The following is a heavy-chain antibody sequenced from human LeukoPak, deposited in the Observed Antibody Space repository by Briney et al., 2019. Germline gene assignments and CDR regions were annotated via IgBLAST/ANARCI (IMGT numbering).Heavy chain of an antibody. D-gene: IGHD1-26*01. J-gene: IGHJ5*02. CDR1: GFTFSSYS. CDR2: ISSSSSYI. CDR3: AREAYSGSLRGWFDP. V-gene: IGHV3-21*01. Sequence: PGGSLRLSCAASGFTFSSYSMNWVRQAPGKGLEWVSSISSSSSYIYYVDSVKGRFTISRDNAKNSLYLQMNSLRAEDTAVYYCAREAYSGSLRGWFDPWGQGTLVTVSS.